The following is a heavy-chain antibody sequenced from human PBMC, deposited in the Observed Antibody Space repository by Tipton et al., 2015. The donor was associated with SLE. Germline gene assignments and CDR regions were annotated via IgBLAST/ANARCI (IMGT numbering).Heavy chain of an antibody. CDR2: ISGSGGST. CDR1: GFTFSSYA. Sequence: SLRLSCAASGFTFSSYAMSWVRQAPGKGLEWVSAISGSGGSTYYADSVKGRFTISRDNSKNTLYLQMNSLRAEDTAVYYCAKESADFWSGRYGMDVWGQGTTVTVSS. J-gene: IGHJ6*02. V-gene: IGHV3-23*01. D-gene: IGHD3-3*01. CDR3: AKESADFWSGRYGMDV.